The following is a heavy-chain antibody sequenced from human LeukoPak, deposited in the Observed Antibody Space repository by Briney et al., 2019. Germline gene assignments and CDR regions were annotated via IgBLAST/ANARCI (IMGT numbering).Heavy chain of an antibody. V-gene: IGHV3-23*01. D-gene: IGHD3-16*01. J-gene: IGHJ4*02. CDR2: IGAGGTFT. CDR3: AREPPGGGFDY. CDR1: GFTFSSYA. Sequence: GGSLRLSCTASGFTFSSYAMNWVRQAPGKGLEWVSGIGAGGTFTYYADSVKGRFTISRDNSKNTLYLQMNSLRAEDTAVYYCAREPPGGGFDYWGQGTLVTVSS.